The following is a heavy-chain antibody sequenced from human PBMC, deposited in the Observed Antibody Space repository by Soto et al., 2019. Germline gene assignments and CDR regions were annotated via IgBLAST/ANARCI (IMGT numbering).Heavy chain of an antibody. V-gene: IGHV1-69*12. CDR1: GGTLTFSS. CDR2: IIPDSALP. CDR3: ASFPRGTWSGFTAD. D-gene: IGHD3-3*01. Sequence: QVQLVQSGAEVKRPGSSVKVSCKASGGTLTFSSLSWVRQAPGQGLEWMGGIIPDSALPNYAQKFQGRVTIPAGGVARTARMELRSLRSDDTGVYYCASFPRGTWSGFTADWGQGTLVTVSS. J-gene: IGHJ4*02.